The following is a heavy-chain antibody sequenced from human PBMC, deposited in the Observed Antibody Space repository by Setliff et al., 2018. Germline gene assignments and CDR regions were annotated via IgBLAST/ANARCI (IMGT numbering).Heavy chain of an antibody. Sequence: SETLSLTCSVYGESFSNNYWSWIRQSPGRGLEWIGESNHGGSTSYNPSLKSRLTMSVDTSKNQFSLKLTSVTAADSALYYCRQAVVGRDVFDIWGQGTVVTVSS. D-gene: IGHD1-1*01. CDR2: SNHGGST. J-gene: IGHJ3*02. V-gene: IGHV4-34*01. CDR1: GESFSNNY. CDR3: RQAVVGRDVFDI.